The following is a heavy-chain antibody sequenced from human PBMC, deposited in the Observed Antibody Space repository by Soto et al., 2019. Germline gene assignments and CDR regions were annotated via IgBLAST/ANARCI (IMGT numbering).Heavy chain of an antibody. CDR1: GFTFSSYG. Sequence: QVQLVESGGGVVQPGRSLRLSCAASGFTFSSYGMHRVRQAPGKGLEWVAVISYDGSNTYYAGSVKGRFTISRDNSKNTLYLQMNSLRADDTAVYYCAKGAGSGWYYCDYWGQGTLVTVSS. J-gene: IGHJ4*02. V-gene: IGHV3-30*18. D-gene: IGHD6-19*01. CDR2: ISYDGSNT. CDR3: AKGAGSGWYYCDY.